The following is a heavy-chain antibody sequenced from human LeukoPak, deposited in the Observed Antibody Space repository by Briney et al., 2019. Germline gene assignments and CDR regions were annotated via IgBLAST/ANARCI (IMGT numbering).Heavy chain of an antibody. V-gene: IGHV4-59*08. CDR1: GGSISSYY. Sequence: SETLSLTCTVSGGSISSYYWSWIRQPPGKGLEWIGYIYYSGSTNYNPSLTGRVTISLDTSKNQFSLNLSSVTAADTAVYYCARRRGDFWSDYYAFDYWGQGTLVTISS. CDR3: ARRRGDFWSDYYAFDY. D-gene: IGHD3-3*01. J-gene: IGHJ4*02. CDR2: IYYSGST.